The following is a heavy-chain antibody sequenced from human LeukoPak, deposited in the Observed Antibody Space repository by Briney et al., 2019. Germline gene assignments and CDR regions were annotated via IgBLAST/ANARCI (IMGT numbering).Heavy chain of an antibody. V-gene: IGHV4-59*08. CDR1: GGSISSYY. J-gene: IGHJ4*02. Sequence: PSETLSLTCTVSGGSISSYYWSWIRQPPGKGLEWIGYIYYSGSTNYNPSLKSQVTISVDTSKNQFSLKLSSVTAADTAVYYCARRGYDSSGPKGYFDYWGQGTLVTVSS. CDR3: ARRGYDSSGPKGYFDY. CDR2: IYYSGST. D-gene: IGHD3-22*01.